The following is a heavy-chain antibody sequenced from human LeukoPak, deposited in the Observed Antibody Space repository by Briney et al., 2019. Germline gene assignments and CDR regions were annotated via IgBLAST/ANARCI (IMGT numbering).Heavy chain of an antibody. D-gene: IGHD6-13*01. CDR1: GYTFTSYA. CDR2: INAGNGNT. CDR3: ARYGGIAADGTNRYDY. Sequence: ASVKVSCKASGYTFTSYAMHWVRQAPGQRLEWMGWINAGNGNTKYSQKFQGRVTITRDTSASTAYMELSSLRSEDTAVYYCARYGGIAADGTNRYDYWGQGTLVTVSS. J-gene: IGHJ4*02. V-gene: IGHV1-3*01.